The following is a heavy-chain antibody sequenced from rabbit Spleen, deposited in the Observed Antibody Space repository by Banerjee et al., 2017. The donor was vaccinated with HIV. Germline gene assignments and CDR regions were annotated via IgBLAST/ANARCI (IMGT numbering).Heavy chain of an antibody. CDR1: GFYFSSSYW. V-gene: IGHV1S45*01. Sequence: QEQLEESGGGLVKPGGTLTLTCTVSGFYFSSSYWICWVRQAPGKGLEWIACIYTGDSDTDYASWAKGRFTISSPNAQNTLYLQLHSLTAADTATYFCARDTGSSFSSYGMDLWGPGTLVTVS. D-gene: IGHD8-1*01. CDR2: IYTGDSDT. CDR3: ARDTGSSFSSYGMDL. J-gene: IGHJ6*01.